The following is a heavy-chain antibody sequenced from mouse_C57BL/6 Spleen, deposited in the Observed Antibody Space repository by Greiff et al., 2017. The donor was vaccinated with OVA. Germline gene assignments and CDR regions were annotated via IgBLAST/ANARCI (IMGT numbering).Heavy chain of an antibody. CDR1: GYTFTDYE. V-gene: IGHV1-15*01. CDR3: TSMVTNAMDY. J-gene: IGHJ4*01. Sequence: QVQLQQSGAELVRPGASVTLSCKASGYTFTDYEMHWVKQTPVHGLEWIGAIDPETGGTAYNQKFKGKAILTADKSSSTAYMELRTLTSEDSAVYYCTSMVTNAMDYWGQGTSDTVSS. D-gene: IGHD2-2*01. CDR2: IDPETGGT.